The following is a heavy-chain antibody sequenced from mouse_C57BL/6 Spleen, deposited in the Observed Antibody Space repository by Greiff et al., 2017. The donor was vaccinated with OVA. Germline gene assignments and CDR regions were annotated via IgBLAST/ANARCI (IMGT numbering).Heavy chain of an antibody. D-gene: IGHD2-4*01. CDR1: GYTFTDYY. CDR2: INPYNGGT. V-gene: IGHV1-19*01. Sequence: VQLQQSGPVLVKPGASVKMSCKASGYTFTDYYMNWVKQSHGKSLEWIGVINPYNGGTSYNQKFKGKATLTVDKSSSTAYMELNSLTSEDSAVYYCAREERYDYDVDYAMDYWGQGTSVTVSS. CDR3: AREERYDYDVDYAMDY. J-gene: IGHJ4*01.